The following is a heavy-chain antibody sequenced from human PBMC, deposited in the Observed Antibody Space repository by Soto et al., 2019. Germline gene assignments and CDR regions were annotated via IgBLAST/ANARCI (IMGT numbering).Heavy chain of an antibody. CDR1: GGSISSGGYY. CDR3: ARILPNYGSGSLGVFDY. V-gene: IGHV2-70*01. D-gene: IGHD3-10*01. CDR2: IDWDDDK. J-gene: IGHJ4*02. Sequence: TLSLTCTVSGGSISSGGYYWSWIRQPPGKALEWLALIDWDDDKYYSTSLKTRLTISKDTSKNQVVLTMTNMDPVDTATYYCARILPNYGSGSLGVFDYWGQGTLVTVSS.